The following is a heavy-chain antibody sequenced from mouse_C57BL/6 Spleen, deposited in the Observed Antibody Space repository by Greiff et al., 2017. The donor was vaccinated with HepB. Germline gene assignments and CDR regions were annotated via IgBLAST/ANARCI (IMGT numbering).Heavy chain of an antibody. CDR2: IYPGDGDT. CDR1: GYAFSSSW. V-gene: IGHV1-82*01. Sequence: QVQLQQSGPELVKPGASVKISCKASGYAFSSSWMNWVKQRPGKGLEWIGRIYPGDGDTNYNGKFKGKATLTADKSSSTAYMQLSSLTSEDSAVYFCARAPIYDGYYPYFDYWGQGTTLTVSS. D-gene: IGHD2-3*01. J-gene: IGHJ2*01. CDR3: ARAPIYDGYYPYFDY.